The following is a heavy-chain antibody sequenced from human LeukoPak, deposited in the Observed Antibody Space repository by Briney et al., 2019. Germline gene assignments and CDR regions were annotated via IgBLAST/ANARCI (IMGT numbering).Heavy chain of an antibody. CDR2: IKQDGSEK. V-gene: IGHV3-7*01. D-gene: IGHD2-2*03. Sequence: GGSLRLSCAASGFTFSSYWMSWVRQAPGKGLEWVANIKQDGSEKYYVDSVKGRITISRDNSKNTLYLQMNSLRAEDTAVYYCARGTGYCSSTSCPRAYFDYWGQGTLVTVSS. J-gene: IGHJ4*02. CDR3: ARGTGYCSSTSCPRAYFDY. CDR1: GFTFSSYW.